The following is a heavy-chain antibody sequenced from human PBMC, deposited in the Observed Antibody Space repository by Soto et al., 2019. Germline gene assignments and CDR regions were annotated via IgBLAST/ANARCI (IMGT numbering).Heavy chain of an antibody. CDR3: ARGYYDSSGYWFRTDDAFDI. CDR2: INSDGSST. D-gene: IGHD3-22*01. CDR1: GFTFSSYW. V-gene: IGHV3-74*01. J-gene: IGHJ3*02. Sequence: GGSLRLSCAASGFTFSSYWMHWVRQAPGKGLVWVSRINSDGSSTSYADSVKGRFTISRDNAKNTLYLQMNSLRAEDTAVYYCARGYYDSSGYWFRTDDAFDIWGQGTMVTVSS.